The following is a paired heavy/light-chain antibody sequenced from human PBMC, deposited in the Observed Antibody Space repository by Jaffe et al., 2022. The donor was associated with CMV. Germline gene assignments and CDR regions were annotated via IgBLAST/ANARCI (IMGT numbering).Light chain of an antibody. CDR2: WAS. V-gene: IGKV4-1*01. CDR3: QQYYSTLPFT. Sequence: DIVMTQSPDSLAVSLGERATINCKSSQSVLYSSNNKNYLAWYQQKPGQPPKLLIYWASTRESGVPDRFSGSGSGTDFTLTISSLQAEDVAVYYCQQYYSTLPFTFGPGTKVDIK. J-gene: IGKJ3*01. CDR1: QSVLYSSNNKNY.
Heavy chain of an antibody. V-gene: IGHV3-11*06. CDR3: ARARKTSGYSPPAY. CDR2: ISSSSSYT. D-gene: IGHD5-18*01. Sequence: QVQLVESGGGLVKPGGSLRLSCAASGFTFSDYYMSWIRQAPGKGLEWVSYISSSSSYTNYADSVKGRFTISRDNAKNSLYLQMNSLRAEDTAVYYCARARKTSGYSPPAYWGQGTLVTVSS. CDR1: GFTFSDYY. J-gene: IGHJ4*02.